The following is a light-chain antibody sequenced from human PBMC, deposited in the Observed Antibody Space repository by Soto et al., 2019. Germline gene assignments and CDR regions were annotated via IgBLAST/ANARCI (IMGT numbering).Light chain of an antibody. CDR2: DVN. CDR1: ASDIGGYTF. V-gene: IGLV2-8*01. CDR3: SAHGGTNPYV. J-gene: IGLJ1*01. Sequence: QSALTQPPSASGSPGQSVAISCTGTASDIGGYTFVSWYQQHPGKAPKLLIYDVNKRPSAVPDRFSGSKSGNTASLTVSGLQAEDEADSYCSAHGGTNPYVFGTGTKLTVI.